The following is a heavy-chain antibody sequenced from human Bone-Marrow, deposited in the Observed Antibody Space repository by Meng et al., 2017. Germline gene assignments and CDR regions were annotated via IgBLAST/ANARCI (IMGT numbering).Heavy chain of an antibody. J-gene: IGHJ5*02. CDR3: ARGERGFWSGNYFFDP. D-gene: IGHD3-3*01. CDR1: GGSISSSNW. V-gene: IGHV4-4*02. Sequence: TRSLTGAVSGGSISSSNWWSWGRQPPGKGLEWIGEIYHSWSTNYNPSLKSRVTISVDKSKNQFSLKLSSVTAADTAVYYCARGERGFWSGNYFFDPWGQGTLVTVSS. CDR2: IYHSWST.